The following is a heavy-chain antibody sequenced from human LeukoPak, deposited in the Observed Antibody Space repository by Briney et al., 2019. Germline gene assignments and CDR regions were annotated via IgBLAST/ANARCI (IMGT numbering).Heavy chain of an antibody. CDR2: IYYSGST. CDR1: GGSISSYY. J-gene: IGHJ4*02. Sequence: SETLSLTCTVSGGSISSYYWSWIRQPPGKGLEWIGYIYYSGSTNYNPSLKSRVTISVDTSKNQFSLKVSSVTAADTAVYYCARTGGYSFGFDYWGQGTLVTVSS. V-gene: IGHV4-59*01. CDR3: ARTGGYSFGFDY. D-gene: IGHD5-18*01.